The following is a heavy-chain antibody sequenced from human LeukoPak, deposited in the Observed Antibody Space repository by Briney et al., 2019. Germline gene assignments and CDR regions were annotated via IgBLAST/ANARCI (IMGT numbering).Heavy chain of an antibody. D-gene: IGHD3-10*01. J-gene: IGHJ4*02. CDR1: GGSISSYY. Sequence: SETLSLTCTVSGGSISSYYWSWIRQPPGKGLEWIGYIYYSGSTNYNPSLKSRVTISVDTSKNQFSLKLSSVTAADTAVYYCARRGVPDYWGQGTLVTVSS. V-gene: IGHV4-59*08. CDR3: ARRGVPDY. CDR2: IYYSGST.